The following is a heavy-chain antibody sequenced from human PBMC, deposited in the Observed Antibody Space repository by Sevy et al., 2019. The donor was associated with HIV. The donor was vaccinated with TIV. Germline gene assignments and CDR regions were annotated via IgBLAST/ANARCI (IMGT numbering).Heavy chain of an antibody. D-gene: IGHD3-22*01. J-gene: IGHJ4*02. Sequence: ASVKVSCKVSGHPLTEISMHWVRQTPRRGLEWMGRFDPEDGETIYAQKFQGRITMTEDTSTDTAYLELSSLRSEDTAVYYCATAREYYEDNSGYFDYWGPGTLVTVSS. CDR1: GHPLTEIS. CDR2: FDPEDGET. CDR3: ATAREYYEDNSGYFDY. V-gene: IGHV1-24*01.